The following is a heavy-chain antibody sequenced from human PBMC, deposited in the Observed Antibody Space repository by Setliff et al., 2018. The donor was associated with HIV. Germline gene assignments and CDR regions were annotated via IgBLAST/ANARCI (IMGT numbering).Heavy chain of an antibody. CDR3: AREIRAGDYPPYNYYFYMDV. CDR1: GFTFSKYY. J-gene: IGHJ6*03. Sequence: GGSLRLSCAASGFTFSKYYMNWVRQTPGKGLEWVSSISGSSTYRKYADSVKGRFTISRDNAKNSLFLQMNSLRAEDTALYYCAREIRAGDYPPYNYYFYMDVWAKGPRSPSP. CDR2: ISGSSTYR. D-gene: IGHD4-17*01. V-gene: IGHV3-21*01.